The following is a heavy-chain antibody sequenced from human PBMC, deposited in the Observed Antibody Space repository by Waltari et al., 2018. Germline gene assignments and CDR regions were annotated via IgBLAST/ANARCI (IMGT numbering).Heavy chain of an antibody. J-gene: IGHJ4*02. D-gene: IGHD2-2*01. Sequence: VQLVQSGTEVKKPGASVKVSCKISGYTLSEVNIHWVRQAPGKGLEWMGGFDREEDETIYAQKWKGRVTVTEDTSTDIAYMELRNLKSEDTAVYFCATEIVGYGSNWYFDYWGQGTLVIVSS. CDR1: GYTLSEVN. CDR2: FDREEDET. CDR3: ATEIVGYGSNWYFDY. V-gene: IGHV1-24*01.